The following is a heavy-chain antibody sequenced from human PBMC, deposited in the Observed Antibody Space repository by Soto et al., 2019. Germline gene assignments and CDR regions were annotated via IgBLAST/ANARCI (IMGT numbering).Heavy chain of an antibody. CDR1: GFTFSSYG. CDR3: AKRHSSSWRIDY. V-gene: IGHV3-30*18. J-gene: IGHJ4*02. CDR2: ISYDGSNK. Sequence: GGSLRLSCAASGFTFSSYGMHWVRQAPGKGLEWVAVISYDGSNKYYADSVKGRFTISRDNSKNTLYLQMNSLRAEDTAVYYCAKRHSSSWRIDYWGQGTLVTVSS. D-gene: IGHD6-13*01.